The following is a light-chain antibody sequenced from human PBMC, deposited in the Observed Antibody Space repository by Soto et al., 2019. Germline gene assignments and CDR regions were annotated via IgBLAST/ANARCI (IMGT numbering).Light chain of an antibody. V-gene: IGLV2-8*01. J-gene: IGLJ1*01. CDR1: SSDVGGYDY. CDR2: EVS. CDR3: CSYAGSSPLEDV. Sequence: QSALTQPPSASGSPGQSVTISCTGTSSDVGGYDYVSWYQQHPGKAPKLMIYEVSKRPSGVPDRFSGSKSGNTASLTVSGLQAEDEADYYCCSYAGSSPLEDVFGTGTKVTVL.